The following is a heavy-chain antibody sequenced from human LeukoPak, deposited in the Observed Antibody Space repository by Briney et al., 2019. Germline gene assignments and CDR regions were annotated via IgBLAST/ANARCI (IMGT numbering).Heavy chain of an antibody. V-gene: IGHV3-30*18. CDR1: GFTFGSYG. J-gene: IGHJ4*02. CDR2: ISYDGSNK. CDR3: AKPYSSSWYYPAGYYFDY. D-gene: IGHD6-13*01. Sequence: PGGSLRLSCAASGFTFGSYGMHWVRQAPGKGLEWVAVISYDGSNKYYADSVKGRFTISRDNSKNTLYLQMNSLRAEDTAVYYCAKPYSSSWYYPAGYYFDYWGQGTLVTVSS.